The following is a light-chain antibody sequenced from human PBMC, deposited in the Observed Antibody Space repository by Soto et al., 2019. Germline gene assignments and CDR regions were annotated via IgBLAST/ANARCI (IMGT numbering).Light chain of an antibody. CDR3: QQYHSTPIT. CDR1: QILLYSSTNNDY. Sequence: DRVMPQXPDSLAVSLGERASINCTPRQILLYSSTNNDYAARYQQKPGQXPXLXXSWASTRQNGGPERFSGSGSGTDFTRTITSRQAGDVAVYYCQQYHSTPITFGQGTRLEIK. J-gene: IGKJ5*01. V-gene: IGKV4-1*01. CDR2: WAS.